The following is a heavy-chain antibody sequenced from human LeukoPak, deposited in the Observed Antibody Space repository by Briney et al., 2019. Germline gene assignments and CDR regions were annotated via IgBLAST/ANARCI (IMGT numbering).Heavy chain of an antibody. CDR2: IYYSGST. D-gene: IGHD1-7*01. CDR1: GGSISSYY. V-gene: IGHV4-59*01. CDR3: ARITGTTWLTSYYYYGMDV. Sequence: SETLSLTCTVSGGSISSYYWSWIRQPPGKGLEWIGYIYYSGSTNYNPSLKSRVTISVDTSKNQFSLKLSSVTAADTAVHYCARITGTTWLTSYYYYGMDVWGQGTAVTVSS. J-gene: IGHJ6*02.